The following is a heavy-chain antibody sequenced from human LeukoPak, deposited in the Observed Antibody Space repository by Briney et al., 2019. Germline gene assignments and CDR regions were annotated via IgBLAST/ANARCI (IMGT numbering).Heavy chain of an antibody. CDR2: IYYSGST. CDR1: GGSISSGDYY. J-gene: IGHJ4*02. Sequence: PSETLSLTCTVSGGSISSGDYYWSWIRQPPGKGLEWIGYIYYSGSTYYNPSLKSRVTISVDTSKNQFSLKLSSVTAADTAVYYCARASYSSSSMDYRGQGTLVTVSS. CDR3: ARASYSSSSMDY. V-gene: IGHV4-30-4*01. D-gene: IGHD6-6*01.